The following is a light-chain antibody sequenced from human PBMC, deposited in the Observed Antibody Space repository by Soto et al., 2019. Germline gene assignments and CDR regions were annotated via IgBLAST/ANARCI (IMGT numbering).Light chain of an antibody. CDR2: GNH. CDR1: SSNIGAGFD. V-gene: IGLV1-40*01. Sequence: QSVLTQPPSVSGAPGQRVTISCTGSSSNIGAGFDVHWYQHLPGTAPKLLIFGNHNRPSGVPDRFSGSKSGSSASLAITGLQAEDDADYYCHSYDSSLSGVVFGGGTKVTVL. CDR3: HSYDSSLSGVV. J-gene: IGLJ2*01.